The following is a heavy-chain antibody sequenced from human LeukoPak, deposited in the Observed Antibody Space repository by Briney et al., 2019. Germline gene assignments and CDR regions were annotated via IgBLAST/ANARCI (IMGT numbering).Heavy chain of an antibody. CDR1: GGSFSGYY. J-gene: IGHJ5*02. V-gene: IGHV4-34*01. D-gene: IGHD2-15*01. CDR2: INHSGST. Sequence: SETLSLTCAVYGGSFSGYYWSWIRQPPGKGLEWIGEINHSGSTNYNPSLKSRGTISVDASKNQFSLKLSSVTAADTAVYYCARQAYCSGGSCYSFVLNNWFDPWGQGTLVTVSS. CDR3: ARQAYCSGGSCYSFVLNNWFDP.